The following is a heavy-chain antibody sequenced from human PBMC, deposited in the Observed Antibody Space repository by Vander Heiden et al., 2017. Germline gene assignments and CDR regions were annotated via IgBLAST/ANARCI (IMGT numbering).Heavy chain of an antibody. CDR3: ARISVLQYFDWVIDG. D-gene: IGHD3-9*01. V-gene: IGHV5-51*01. J-gene: IGHJ4*02. Sequence: EMVLEQSGAEVKRPGESLRISCKAYGYSFNSHWIGWVRQMSGKGLEWMGIIYPGNSDIRYGPSFQGQVTISADRSINTAYLQWSSLKASDTAIYYCARISVLQYFDWVIDGWGQGTLVTVSS. CDR2: IYPGNSDI. CDR1: GYSFNSHW.